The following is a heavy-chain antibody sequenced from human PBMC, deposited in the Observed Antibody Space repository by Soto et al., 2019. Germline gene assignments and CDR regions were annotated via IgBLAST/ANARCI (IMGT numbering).Heavy chain of an antibody. CDR3: ARPRAHCSGGSCYTEYFQH. CDR1: GYSFTVYH. Sequence: ASVKVSCKASGYSFTVYHMHWVRQAPGQRLEWMGWINVGNGNTKYSQRFQGRVTITRDTSASTAYMELSSLRSEDTAVYYCARPRAHCSGGSCYTEYFQHWGQGTLVTVSS. CDR2: INVGNGNT. D-gene: IGHD2-15*01. J-gene: IGHJ1*01. V-gene: IGHV1-3*01.